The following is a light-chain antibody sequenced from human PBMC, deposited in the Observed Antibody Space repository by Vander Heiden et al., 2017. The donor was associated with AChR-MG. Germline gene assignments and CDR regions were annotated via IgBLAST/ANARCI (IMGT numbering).Light chain of an antibody. CDR3: QQEDYIPLS. Sequence: DIQLTQSPASLSAAVGDRVTITCQASQGIANYLNWYPQHTGKAHKVLIYAAANFAQGVPPTISGSRSSTTFSFPTTSRQHADVGTSYCQQEDYIPLSFGEGTKVEIK. J-gene: IGKJ4*01. CDR1: QGIANY. CDR2: AAA. V-gene: IGKV1-33*01.